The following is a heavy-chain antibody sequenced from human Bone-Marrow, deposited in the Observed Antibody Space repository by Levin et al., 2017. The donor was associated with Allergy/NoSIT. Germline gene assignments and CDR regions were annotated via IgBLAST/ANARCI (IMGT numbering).Heavy chain of an antibody. CDR3: ARQYYDFWSGQDINWFDP. CDR2: IYYSGST. J-gene: IGHJ5*02. CDR1: GGSISSGGYY. Sequence: SQTLSLTCTVSGGSISSGGYYWSWIRQHPGKGLEWIGYIYYSGSTYYNPSLKSRVTISVDTSKNQFSLKLSSVTAADTAVYYCARQYYDFWSGQDINWFDPWGQGTLVTVSS. V-gene: IGHV4-31*03. D-gene: IGHD3-3*01.